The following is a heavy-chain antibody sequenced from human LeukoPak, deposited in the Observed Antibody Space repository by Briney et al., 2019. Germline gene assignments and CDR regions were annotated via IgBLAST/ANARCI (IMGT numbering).Heavy chain of an antibody. CDR3: ARDLGSTILRD. J-gene: IGHJ4*02. D-gene: IGHD3-16*01. V-gene: IGHV3-30*03. Sequence: GGSLRLSCAASGFTFSSYGMHWVRQAPGKGLEWVAVISYDGSNKYYADSVKGRFTISRDNSKNTLYLQMNSLRAEDTAVYYCARDLGSTILRDWGQGTLVTVSS. CDR2: ISYDGSNK. CDR1: GFTFSSYG.